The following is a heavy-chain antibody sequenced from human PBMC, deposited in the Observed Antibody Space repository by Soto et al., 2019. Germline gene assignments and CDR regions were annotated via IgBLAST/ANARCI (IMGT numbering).Heavy chain of an antibody. CDR3: ARDFRNNNWFDP. D-gene: IGHD1-1*01. CDR1: GGTFSSYT. V-gene: IGHV1-69*04. Sequence: ASVKVSCKASGGTFSSYTISWVRQAPGQGLEWMGRIIPILGIANYAQKFQGRVTITADKSTSTAYMELSSLRSEDTAVYYCARDFRNNNWFDPWGQGTLVTVSS. J-gene: IGHJ5*02. CDR2: IIPILGIA.